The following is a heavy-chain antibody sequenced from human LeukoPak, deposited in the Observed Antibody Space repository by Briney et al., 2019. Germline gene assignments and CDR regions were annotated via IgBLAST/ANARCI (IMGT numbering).Heavy chain of an antibody. Sequence: GGSLRLSCAASGFTFSSYSMNWVRQAPGKGLEWVSYISSSSSTIYYADSVKGRFTISRDNAKNSLYLQMNSLRDEDTAAYYCAREGEYYDILTGYYGFDYWGQGTLVTASS. CDR2: ISSSSSTI. V-gene: IGHV3-48*02. CDR3: AREGEYYDILTGYYGFDY. CDR1: GFTFSSYS. D-gene: IGHD3-9*01. J-gene: IGHJ4*02.